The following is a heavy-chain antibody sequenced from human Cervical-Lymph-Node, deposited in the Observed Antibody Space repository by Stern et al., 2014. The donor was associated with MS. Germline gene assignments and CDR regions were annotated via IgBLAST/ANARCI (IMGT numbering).Heavy chain of an antibody. CDR3: VRGWEPRQDGPSGHDYDAFDI. CDR2: ISSSGDTI. Sequence: QVHMVEYGGGLVKPGGSLRLSCAASGFTFSDSYMTWIRQTPGKGLEWVSYISSSGDTIKYAESVKGRFTVSRDNAKNSLSLQMSSLRVEDTAVYYCVRGWEPRQDGPSGHDYDAFDIWGQGTMVTVSS. D-gene: IGHD5-12*01. V-gene: IGHV3-11*01. CDR1: GFTFSDSY. J-gene: IGHJ3*02.